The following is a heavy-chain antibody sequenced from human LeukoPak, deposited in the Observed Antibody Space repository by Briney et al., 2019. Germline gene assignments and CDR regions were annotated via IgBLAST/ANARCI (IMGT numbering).Heavy chain of an antibody. CDR1: GYTFTGYY. Sequence: ASVKVSCKASGYTFTGYYMHWVRQAPGQGREGMGWINPNSGGTNYAQKFQGRVTMTRDTSISTAYMELSRLRSDDTAVYYCAATGEDFWSGYYLDYWGQGTLVTVSS. V-gene: IGHV1-2*02. CDR2: INPNSGGT. CDR3: AATGEDFWSGYYLDY. J-gene: IGHJ4*02. D-gene: IGHD3-3*01.